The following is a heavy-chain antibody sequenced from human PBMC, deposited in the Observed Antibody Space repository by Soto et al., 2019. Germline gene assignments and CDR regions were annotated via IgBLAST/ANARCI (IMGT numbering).Heavy chain of an antibody. J-gene: IGHJ5*02. CDR3: AMYGSGSLSDRLDP. D-gene: IGHD3-10*01. V-gene: IGHV3-74*01. Sequence: GGSLRLSCAASGFTFSSYWMHWVRQAPGKGLVWVSRINSDGSSTSYADSVKGRFTISRDNAKNTLYLQMNSLRAEDTAVYYCAMYGSGSLSDRLDPWGQGTLVTVSS. CDR2: INSDGSST. CDR1: GFTFSSYW.